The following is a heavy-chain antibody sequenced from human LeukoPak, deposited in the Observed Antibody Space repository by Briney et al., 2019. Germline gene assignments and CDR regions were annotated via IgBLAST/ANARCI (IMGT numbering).Heavy chain of an antibody. CDR2: ISSSGSTI. D-gene: IGHD3-3*01. J-gene: IGHJ5*02. V-gene: IGHV3-11*04. Sequence: PGGSLRLSCAASGFTFSDYYMSWIRQAPGKGLEWVSYISSSGSTIYYADSVKGRFTISRDNAKNSLYLQMNSLRAEDTAVYYCAREGASRVDFWSGYSTEDWFDPWGQGTLVTVSS. CDR1: GFTFSDYY. CDR3: AREGASRVDFWSGYSTEDWFDP.